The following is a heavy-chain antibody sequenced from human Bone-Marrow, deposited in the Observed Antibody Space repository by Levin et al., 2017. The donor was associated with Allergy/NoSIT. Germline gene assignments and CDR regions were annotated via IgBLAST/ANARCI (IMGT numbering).Heavy chain of an antibody. J-gene: IGHJ5*02. V-gene: IGHV3-11*01. D-gene: IGHD1-1*01. CDR1: GFSLRDYD. CDR2: VDRRGTTT. CDR3: ARHDTWNDLLHYNWFDP. Sequence: GGSLRLSCAASGFSLRDYDMSWIRQAPGKGPEWLSYVDRRGTTTDYAISVEGRFTTTRDNAGNSVYLQMTRLTIEDTATYFCARHDTWNDLLHYNWFDPWGQGTLVTVSS.